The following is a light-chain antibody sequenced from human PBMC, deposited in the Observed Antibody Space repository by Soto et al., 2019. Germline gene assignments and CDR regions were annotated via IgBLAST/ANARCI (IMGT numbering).Light chain of an antibody. CDR3: QHRGRWPRT. V-gene: IGKV3-11*01. J-gene: IGKJ2*01. Sequence: EIVLTQSPATLSLSPGERATLSCRASQSVNDYLAWYQQKPGQAPRLLIYGASNSATGIPLRFSGSGSGTDFTLTISSLEPEDFAVYYCQHRGRWPRTFGQETNLEIK. CDR1: QSVNDY. CDR2: GAS.